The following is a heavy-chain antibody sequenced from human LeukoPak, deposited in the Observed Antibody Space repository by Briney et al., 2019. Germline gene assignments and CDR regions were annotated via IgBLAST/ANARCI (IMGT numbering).Heavy chain of an antibody. CDR2: INPNSGGT. J-gene: IGHJ6*02. Sequence: ASVKVSCKASGYTFTGYYMHWVRQAPGQGLEWMGRINPNSGGTNYAQKFQGRVTMTRDTSISTAYMELSRLRSDDTAVYYCARDQYSSSWYYYYYYGMVVWGQGTTVTVSS. CDR1: GYTFTGYY. V-gene: IGHV1-2*06. CDR3: ARDQYSSSWYYYYYYGMVV. D-gene: IGHD6-13*01.